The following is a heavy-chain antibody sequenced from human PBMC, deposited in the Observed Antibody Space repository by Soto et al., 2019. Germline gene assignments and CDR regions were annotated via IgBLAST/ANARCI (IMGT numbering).Heavy chain of an antibody. D-gene: IGHD1-26*01. Sequence: SETLSLTCTVSGGSISSYYWSWIRQPPGKGLEWIGYIYYSGTTNYNPSLKSRITISVDTSKNQFSLKLSSVTAADTAVYYCARYSGSYSYNWFDPWGQGTLVTVSS. CDR3: ARYSGSYSYNWFDP. CDR1: GGSISSYY. J-gene: IGHJ5*02. V-gene: IGHV4-59*01. CDR2: IYYSGTT.